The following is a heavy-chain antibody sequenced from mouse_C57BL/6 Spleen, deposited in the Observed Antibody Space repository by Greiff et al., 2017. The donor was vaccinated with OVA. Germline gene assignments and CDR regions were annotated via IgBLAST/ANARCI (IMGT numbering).Heavy chain of an antibody. CDR2: INHDGSST. J-gene: IGHJ1*03. Sequence: EVKLVESEGGLVQPGSSMKLSCTASGFTFSDYYMAWVRQVPEKGLDWVANINHDGSSTYYLDSLKSRFIISRDNAKNILYLQMSSLKSEDTATYYCARITTVVADWYFDVWGTGTTVTVSS. V-gene: IGHV5-16*01. D-gene: IGHD1-1*01. CDR1: GFTFSDYY. CDR3: ARITTVVADWYFDV.